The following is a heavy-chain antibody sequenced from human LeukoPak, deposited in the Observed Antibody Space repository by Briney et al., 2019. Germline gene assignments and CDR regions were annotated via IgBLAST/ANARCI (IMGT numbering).Heavy chain of an antibody. J-gene: IGHJ5*02. V-gene: IGHV4-4*02. CDR1: GGSISNSNW. CDR2: IYHTGST. CDR3: AKNIAVAELNWFDP. Sequence: SETLSLTCAVSGGSISNSNWWSWVRQPPGKGLEWIGEIYHTGSTNYNPSLKSRVTISVDKSKNQFSLKLSSVTAADTAVYYCAKNIAVAELNWFDPWGQGTLVTVSS. D-gene: IGHD6-19*01.